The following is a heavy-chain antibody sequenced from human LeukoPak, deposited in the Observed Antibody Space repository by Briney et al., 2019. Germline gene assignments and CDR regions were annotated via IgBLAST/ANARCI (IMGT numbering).Heavy chain of an antibody. Sequence: GGSLRLSCAASGFTFSSYAMHWVRQAPGKGLEWVAVISYDGSNKYYADSVKCRFTISRDNSKNTLYLQMNSLRAEDTAVYFCATSGGFVLPNAITGNWYMDVWGRGTSVTVSS. V-gene: IGHV3-30*04. CDR1: GFTFSSYA. J-gene: IGHJ6*03. CDR2: ISYDGSNK. D-gene: IGHD2-2*01. CDR3: ATSGGFVLPNAITGNWYMDV.